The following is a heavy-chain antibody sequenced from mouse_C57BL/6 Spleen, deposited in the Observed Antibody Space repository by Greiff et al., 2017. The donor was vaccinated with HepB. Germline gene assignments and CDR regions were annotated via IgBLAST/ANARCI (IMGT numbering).Heavy chain of an antibody. V-gene: IGHV1-61*01. CDR1: GYTFTSYW. D-gene: IGHD1-1*01. Sequence: QVQLQQPGAELVRPGSSVKLSCKASGYTFTSYWMDWVKQRPGQGLEWIGNIYPSDSETHYNQKFKDKATLTVDKSSSTAYMQLSSLTSEDSAVYYCARYYYGSSYFDYWGQGTTLTVSS. CDR3: ARYYYGSSYFDY. J-gene: IGHJ2*01. CDR2: IYPSDSET.